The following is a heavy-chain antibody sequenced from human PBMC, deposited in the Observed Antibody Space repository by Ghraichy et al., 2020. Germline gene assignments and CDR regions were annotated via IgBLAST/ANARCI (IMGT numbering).Heavy chain of an antibody. J-gene: IGHJ4*02. D-gene: IGHD5-18*01. CDR3: ARGGRYSYNAGPLDF. CDR1: GYSFSDFW. V-gene: IGHV5-51*01. Sequence: GESLNISCKTSGYSFSDFWIGWVRQMPGKGLEWMGIIYPGGSETKYSPSFQGQVTISADKSFTTAYLQWSGLRASDTAIYYCARGGRYSYNAGPLDFWGQGTLVTVSS. CDR2: IYPGGSET.